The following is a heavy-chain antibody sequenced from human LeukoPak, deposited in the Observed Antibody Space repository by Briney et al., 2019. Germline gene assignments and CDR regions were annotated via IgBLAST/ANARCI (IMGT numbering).Heavy chain of an antibody. Sequence: KPSETLSLTCTVSGGSISSYYWSWIRQRLGKGLEWIGYIYYSGSTNYNPSLKSRVTISVDTSKNQFSLKLSSVTAADTAVYYCARHQGRYCSSTSCYAFDIWGQGTMVTVSS. D-gene: IGHD2-2*01. CDR1: GGSISSYY. V-gene: IGHV4-59*08. CDR2: IYYSGST. CDR3: ARHQGRYCSSTSCYAFDI. J-gene: IGHJ3*02.